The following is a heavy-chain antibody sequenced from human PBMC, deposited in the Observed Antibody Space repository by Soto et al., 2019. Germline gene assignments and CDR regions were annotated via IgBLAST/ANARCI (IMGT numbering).Heavy chain of an antibody. CDR2: IYYSGST. V-gene: IGHV4-61*01. Sequence: PSETLSLTCTVSGGSVSSGIYYWSWIRHPPGNGLEWIGYIYYSGSTNYNPSLKSRVTISIDTSKNQFSLKLSSVTAADTAVYYCPRTELGYQLLFNNYYGMDVWGPGTT. CDR3: PRTELGYQLLFNNYYGMDV. J-gene: IGHJ6*02. CDR1: GGSVSSGIYY. D-gene: IGHD2-2*01.